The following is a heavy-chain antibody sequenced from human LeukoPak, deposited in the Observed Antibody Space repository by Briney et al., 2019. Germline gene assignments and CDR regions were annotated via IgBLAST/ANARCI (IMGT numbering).Heavy chain of an antibody. CDR3: ARGGRGGRTPGYAFDI. V-gene: IGHV1-69*04. Sequence: SVKVSYKASGGTFSSYSNIWVRQAPRQALEWMGRIFPILGIANYAQKFQGRVTITADKSTSTAYMELSSLRSEDTAVYYCARGGRGGRTPGYAFDIWGQGTMVTVSS. D-gene: IGHD3-10*01. J-gene: IGHJ3*02. CDR1: GGTFSSYS. CDR2: IFPILGIA.